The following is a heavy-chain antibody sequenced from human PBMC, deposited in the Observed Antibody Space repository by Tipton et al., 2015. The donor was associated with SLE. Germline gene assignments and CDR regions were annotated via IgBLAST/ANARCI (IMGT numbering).Heavy chain of an antibody. CDR1: GGSISSGGYS. CDR3: ARVGGELYGDYDRDYFDY. D-gene: IGHD4-17*01. V-gene: IGHV4-30-2*01. Sequence: TLSLTCAVSGGSISSGGYSWSWIRQPPGKGLEWIGYIYYSGITNYNPSHKSRVTISVDTSKNQFSLKLSSVTAADTAVYYCARVGGELYGDYDRDYFDYWGQGTLVTVSS. J-gene: IGHJ4*02. CDR2: IYYSGIT.